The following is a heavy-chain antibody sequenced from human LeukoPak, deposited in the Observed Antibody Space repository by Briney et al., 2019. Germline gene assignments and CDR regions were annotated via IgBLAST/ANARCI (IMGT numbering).Heavy chain of an antibody. D-gene: IGHD4-23*01. CDR3: ARDWGGHCRSGQCYGGSCDS. CDR1: GFAFSGYG. Sequence: PWGSLRLSCVASGFAFSGYGMHWVRQTPGKGLEWVAVVWSDGSDQRYADSVKGRFTISRDSAKNTLCLQMNSLRVEDTAIYFCARDWGGHCRSGQCYGGSCDSWGQGTLVTVSA. J-gene: IGHJ4*02. V-gene: IGHV3-33*01. CDR2: VWSDGSDQ.